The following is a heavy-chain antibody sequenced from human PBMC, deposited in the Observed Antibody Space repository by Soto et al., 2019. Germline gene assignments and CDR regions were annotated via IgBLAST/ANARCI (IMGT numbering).Heavy chain of an antibody. Sequence: TGGSLRLSCAASGFTFSSYAMNWVRQAPGKGLEWVSVISGSDGSTYYADSVKGRFTISRDNSKNTLNLQMNSLRAEDTAVYYCARRSSSWYFDYWGQGTLVTAPQ. CDR1: GFTFSSYA. D-gene: IGHD6-13*01. J-gene: IGHJ4*02. V-gene: IGHV3-23*01. CDR2: ISGSDGST. CDR3: ARRSSSWYFDY.